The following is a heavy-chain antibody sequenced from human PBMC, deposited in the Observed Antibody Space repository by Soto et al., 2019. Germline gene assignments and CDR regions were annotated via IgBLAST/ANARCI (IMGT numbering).Heavy chain of an antibody. Sequence: PSETLSLSCTVSGDSISSGDYYWSWIRQPPEKGLEWIGHIYYRGTPYHNPSLMSRLIISMDTSNNQFSLRLSSVTASDTAVYYCARYSLFLVPGALWGQGTPVTVSS. CDR3: ARYSLFLVPGAL. J-gene: IGHJ4*02. CDR1: GDSISSGDYY. D-gene: IGHD4-4*01. V-gene: IGHV4-30-4*01. CDR2: IYYRGTP.